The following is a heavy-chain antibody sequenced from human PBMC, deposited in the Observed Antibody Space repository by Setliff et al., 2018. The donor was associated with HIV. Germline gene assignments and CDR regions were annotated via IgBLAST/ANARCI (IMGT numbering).Heavy chain of an antibody. CDR2: IIPISGTA. CDR1: GGTFSNYG. J-gene: IGHJ5*02. CDR3: ARDFGGYCSSMSCPGLFDP. V-gene: IGHV1-69*05. Sequence: SVKVSCKASGGTFSNYGMSWVRQAPGQGLEWMGGIIPISGTANYAQKFQGRVTTTTDESTSTAYMELSGLRSEDTAVYYCARDFGGYCSSMSCPGLFDPWGQGTLVTVS. D-gene: IGHD2-2*01.